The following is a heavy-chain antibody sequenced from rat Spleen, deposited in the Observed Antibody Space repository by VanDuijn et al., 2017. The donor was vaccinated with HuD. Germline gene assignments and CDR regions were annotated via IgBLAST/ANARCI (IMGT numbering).Heavy chain of an antibody. CDR3: VREAGLPFHYFDY. CDR2: ISYDGSNT. V-gene: IGHV5-7*01. Sequence: EVQLVESGGGLVQPGRSLKLSCVASGFTFSDHNMAWVRQAPKKGLEWVATISYDGSNTYYRDSVKGRFTISRDNAKRTLYLQMDSLRSEDTATYYCVREAGLPFHYFDYWGQGVMVTVSS. CDR1: GFTFSDHN. D-gene: IGHD1-4*01. J-gene: IGHJ2*01.